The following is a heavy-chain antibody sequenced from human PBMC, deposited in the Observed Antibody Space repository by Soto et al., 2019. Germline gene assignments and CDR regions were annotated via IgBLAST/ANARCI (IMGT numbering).Heavy chain of an antibody. CDR3: AREEVPQWFSKGYYGLDV. J-gene: IGHJ6*02. D-gene: IGHD6-13*01. Sequence: QVQLQQWGAGLLKPSETLSLTCCVYGGSFSGYYWSWIRQSPGKGLQWIGEINHSGSTNYNPSLKSRVSISLDMSKNQFSLKLSSVTAADTAVYYCAREEVPQWFSKGYYGLDVWGQGTTVTVSS. V-gene: IGHV4-34*01. CDR1: GGSFSGYY. CDR2: INHSGST.